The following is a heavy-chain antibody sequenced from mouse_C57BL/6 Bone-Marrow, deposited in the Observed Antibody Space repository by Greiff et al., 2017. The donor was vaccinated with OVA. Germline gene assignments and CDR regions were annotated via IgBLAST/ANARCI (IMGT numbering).Heavy chain of an antibody. CDR2: IDPSDSYT. V-gene: IGHV1-50*01. J-gene: IGHJ1*03. D-gene: IGHD1-1*01. CDR3: ARDPVVARGYWYFDV. CDR1: GYTFTSYW. Sequence: QVQLQQPGAELVKPGASVKLSCKASGYTFTSYWMQWVKQRPGQGLEWIGEIDPSDSYTNYNQPFKGKATLTVDTSSSTAYMQLSSLTSEDAAVYYCARDPVVARGYWYFDVWGTGTTVTVSA.